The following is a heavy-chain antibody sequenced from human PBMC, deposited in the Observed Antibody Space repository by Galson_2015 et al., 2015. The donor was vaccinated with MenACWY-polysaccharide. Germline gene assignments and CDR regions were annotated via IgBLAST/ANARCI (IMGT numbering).Heavy chain of an antibody. V-gene: IGHV3-7*01. CDR3: VREGENAVAGTLDI. J-gene: IGHJ3*02. CDR1: GFTFSSSW. D-gene: IGHD6-19*01. CDR2: IKEDGSKV. Sequence: SLRLSCAASGFTFSSSWMTWVRQAPGKGLEWVAKIKEDGSKVYYVDSVKGRFTISRDNAKNLLYLQMNSLRAEDTAVYYCVREGENAVAGTLDIWGQGTMVTVSS.